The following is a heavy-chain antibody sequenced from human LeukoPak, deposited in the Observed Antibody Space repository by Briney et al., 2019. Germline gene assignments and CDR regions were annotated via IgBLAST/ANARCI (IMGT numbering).Heavy chain of an antibody. CDR2: IYPTDSYT. CDR1: GYSFTTHW. V-gene: IGHV5-51*01. CDR3: ARHGPISDPVVTLVVDY. D-gene: IGHD4-23*01. Sequence: GESLKISCKGSGYSFTTHWIAWVRQMPGKGLEWMGIIYPTDSYTKYSPSFQGQVTISADKSISTAYLQWSSLKASDTAMYYCARHGPISDPVVTLVVDYWGQGTLVTVSS. J-gene: IGHJ4*02.